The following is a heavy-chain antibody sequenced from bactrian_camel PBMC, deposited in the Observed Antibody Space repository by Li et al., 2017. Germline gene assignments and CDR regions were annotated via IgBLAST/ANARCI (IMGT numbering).Heavy chain of an antibody. J-gene: IGHJ6*01. V-gene: IGHV3S54*01. D-gene: IGHD5*01. CDR2: IYTGGSSA. CDR1: TYIVNSKC. CDR3: AAGQGVGWCLDVIRVGAEADFDY. Sequence: HVQLVESGGGSVQVGGSRRLSCAASTYIVNSKCLGWFRQAPGKEREAIARIYTGGSSAEYADSVKGRITIFIDHVMGTLDLQMNSLKPEDTATYYCAAGQGVGWCLDVIRVGAEADFDYWGHGTQVTVS.